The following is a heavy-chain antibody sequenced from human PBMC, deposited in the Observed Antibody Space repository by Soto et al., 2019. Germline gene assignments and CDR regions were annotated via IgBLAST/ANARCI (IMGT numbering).Heavy chain of an antibody. D-gene: IGHD3-10*01. J-gene: IGHJ5*02. V-gene: IGHV4-31*03. CDR2: IYYSGST. CDR1: GGSISSGGYY. CDR3: ARAATMVRGAPNWFAP. Sequence: SETLSLTCTVSGGSISSGGYYWSWIRQHPGKGLEWIGYIYYSGSTYYNPSLKSRVTISVDTSKNQFSLKLSSVTAADTAVYYCARAATMVRGAPNWFAPWGQGTLVTVSS.